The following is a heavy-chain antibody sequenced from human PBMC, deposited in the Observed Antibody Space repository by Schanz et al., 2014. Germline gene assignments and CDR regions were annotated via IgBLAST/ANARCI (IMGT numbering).Heavy chain of an antibody. Sequence: DLVESGGGLVKPGGSLRLSCTASGFTFSDYYMTWIRQAPGKGLEWVSYVSSNNIYTKYADSVRGRFTISRDNAKNSLFLQMNSLRADDTAVYYCARDMLRRYGALEIWGRGTMVTVSS. D-gene: IGHD2-8*01. J-gene: IGHJ3*02. CDR3: ARDMLRRYGALEI. CDR1: GFTFSDYY. V-gene: IGHV3-11*06. CDR2: VSSNNIYT.